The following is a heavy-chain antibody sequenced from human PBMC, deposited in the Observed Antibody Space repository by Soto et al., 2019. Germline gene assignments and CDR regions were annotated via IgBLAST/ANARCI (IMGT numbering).Heavy chain of an antibody. CDR1: GFTFSNAW. CDR3: TTAADDSSGYAFDI. CDR2: IKSKTDGGTT. D-gene: IGHD3-22*01. Sequence: GGSLRLSCAASGFTFSNAWMSWVRQAPGKGLEWVGRIKSKTDGGTTDYAAPVKGRFTISRGDSKNTLYLQMNSLKTEDTAVYYCTTAADDSSGYAFDIWGQGTMGTGS. V-gene: IGHV3-15*01. J-gene: IGHJ3*02.